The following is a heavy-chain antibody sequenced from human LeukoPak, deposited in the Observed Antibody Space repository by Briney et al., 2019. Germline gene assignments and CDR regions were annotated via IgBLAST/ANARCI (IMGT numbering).Heavy chain of an antibody. D-gene: IGHD4-17*01. V-gene: IGHV6-1*01. CDR1: GDSLSSNSAA. Sequence: SQTLSLTCAISGDSLSSNSAAWNWISQSPSRGLEWLGRTYYRSKWYNDYAASVKSRIPINPDTSKIQFSLQLNSVTPEDTAVYYCAREGSVNPNWFDPWGEGTLVTVSS. CDR2: TYYRSKWYN. J-gene: IGHJ5*02. CDR3: AREGSVNPNWFDP.